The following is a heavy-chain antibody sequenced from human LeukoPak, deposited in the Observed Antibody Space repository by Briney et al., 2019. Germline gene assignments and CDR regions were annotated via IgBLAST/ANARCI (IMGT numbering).Heavy chain of an antibody. V-gene: IGHV1-46*01. D-gene: IGHD6-13*01. CDR1: GYTFTSYY. CDR2: INPSGCST. J-gene: IGHJ4*02. Sequence: ASVKVSCKASGYTFTSYYMHWVRQAPGQGLEWMGIINPSGCSTSYAQKFQGRVTLTRDTSTSTVYMELSSMRSEDTAVYYCARSSTLGNYFDYWGQGTLVTVSS. CDR3: ARSSTLGNYFDY.